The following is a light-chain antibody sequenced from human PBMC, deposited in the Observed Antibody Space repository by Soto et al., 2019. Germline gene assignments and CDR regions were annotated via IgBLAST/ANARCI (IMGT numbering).Light chain of an antibody. J-gene: IGLJ1*01. CDR3: QSADSSGTYV. CDR2: KDS. Sequence: SYELTQPPSVSVSPGQTARITCSGDALPKQYAYWYQQKPGQAPVLVIYKDSERPSGIPERFSGSSSGTTVTLTISGVQAEDGADYYCQSADSSGTYVFGTGTKVPAL. V-gene: IGLV3-25*03. CDR1: ALPKQY.